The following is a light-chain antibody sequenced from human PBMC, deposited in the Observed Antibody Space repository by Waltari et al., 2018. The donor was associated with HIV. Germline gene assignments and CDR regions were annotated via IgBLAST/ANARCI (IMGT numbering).Light chain of an antibody. CDR3: QNYNSAPLT. J-gene: IGKJ4*01. V-gene: IGKV1-27*01. CDR2: GAS. CDR1: QGINNN. Sequence: DIQMTQSPSSLSASVGDRVTITCRASQGINNNLAWYQQKPGEGPKLLIYGASTLQSGVPSRFSGRGSGTVFILTISSLLPEDVATYYCQNYNSAPLTFGGGTKVQIK.